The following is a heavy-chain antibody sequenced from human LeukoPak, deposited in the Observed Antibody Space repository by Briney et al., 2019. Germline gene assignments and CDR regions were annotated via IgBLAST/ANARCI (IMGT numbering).Heavy chain of an antibody. CDR3: AKNPYEYYFDY. CDR1: GYTFSVYY. V-gene: IGHV1-2*02. Sequence: VASVKVSCKASGYTFSVYYMHWVRQAPGQGLEWMGWINPNSGDTNYAQNFQGRVTMTRDTSIRTAYLELSGLRSDDTAVYYCAKNPYEYYFDYWGQGTLVTVSS. D-gene: IGHD5-12*01. J-gene: IGHJ4*02. CDR2: INPNSGDT.